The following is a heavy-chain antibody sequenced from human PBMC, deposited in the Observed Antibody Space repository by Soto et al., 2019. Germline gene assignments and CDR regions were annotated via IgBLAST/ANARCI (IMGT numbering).Heavy chain of an antibody. V-gene: IGHV3-30-3*01. Sequence: GGSLRLSCAASGFTFSSYAMHWVRQAPGKGLEWVAVISYDGSNKYYADSVKGRFTISRDNSKNTLYLQMNSLRAEDTAVYYCARGDFWSKDYYYYGMDVWGQGTTVTVSS. CDR1: GFTFSSYA. CDR2: ISYDGSNK. CDR3: ARGDFWSKDYYYYGMDV. D-gene: IGHD3-3*01. J-gene: IGHJ6*02.